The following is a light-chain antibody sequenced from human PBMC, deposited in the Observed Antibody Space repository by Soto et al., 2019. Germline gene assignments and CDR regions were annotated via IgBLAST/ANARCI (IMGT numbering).Light chain of an antibody. CDR1: QSVSSN. Sequence: EIVMTQSPATLSVSPGERVTLSCRASQSVSSNLAWYQQKPGQAPRLLIYGASTRATGIPARFSGSGSGTEFTLTISSLQSEDFAVYSCQQYNNWPHTFGQGTKLQIK. CDR2: GAS. J-gene: IGKJ2*01. CDR3: QQYNNWPHT. V-gene: IGKV3-15*01.